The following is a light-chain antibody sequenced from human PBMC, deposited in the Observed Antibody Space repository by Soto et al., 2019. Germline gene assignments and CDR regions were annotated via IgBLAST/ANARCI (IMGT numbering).Light chain of an antibody. CDR2: GNS. Sequence: QSVLTQPHSVSGAPGQRVTISCTGRSSNIGAGYDVHWYQQLPGTAPKLLIYGNSNRPSGVPDRFSGSKSGTSASLAIAGLQAEDEADYYCQSYDSSLSGSTVFGGGTKVTVL. V-gene: IGLV1-40*01. CDR1: SSNIGAGYD. J-gene: IGLJ2*01. CDR3: QSYDSSLSGSTV.